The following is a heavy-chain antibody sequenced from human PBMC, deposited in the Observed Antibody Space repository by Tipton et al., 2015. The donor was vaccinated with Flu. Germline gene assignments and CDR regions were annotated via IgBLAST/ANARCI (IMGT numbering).Heavy chain of an antibody. CDR2: ILHTGNT. CDR1: GGSFGGFY. V-gene: IGHV4-34*01. CDR3: ARGDSSSYFDP. J-gene: IGHJ5*02. Sequence: TLSLTCALSGGSFGGFYWSWIRQPPGKGLEWIGEILHTGNTTYSPSLKSRVTISIDKSKGQFSLKLTSVTAADTALYYCARGDSSSYFDPWGQGTLVTVS. D-gene: IGHD6-6*01.